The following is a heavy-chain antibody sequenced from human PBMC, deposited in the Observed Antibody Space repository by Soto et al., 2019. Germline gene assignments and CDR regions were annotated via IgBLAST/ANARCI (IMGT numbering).Heavy chain of an antibody. CDR3: AGMPYTSGLTFDP. J-gene: IGHJ5*02. D-gene: IGHD6-19*01. CDR2: IYQSWVT. V-gene: IGHV4-30-2*01. CDR1: GDSYSISTYS. Sequence: SETLSLTCNMSGDSYSISTYSWSWIRQPPGKALQWIGFIYQSWVTSYNPSLASRVSISLDRSNNQCSLKLKSVTAADTAVYFCAGMPYTSGLTFDPWGPGTLVTVSS.